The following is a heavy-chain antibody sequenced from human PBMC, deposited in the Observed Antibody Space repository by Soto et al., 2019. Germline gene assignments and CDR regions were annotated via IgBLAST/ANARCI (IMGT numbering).Heavy chain of an antibody. CDR1: GFTFSSYA. J-gene: IGHJ4*02. CDR2: ISYDGSNK. CDR3: VTTPSHEGSGWLFDY. Sequence: QVQLVESGGGVVQPGRSLRLSCAASGFTFSSYAMHWVRQAPGKGLEWVAVISYDGSNKYYADSVKGRFTISRDNSKNTMYLQMNSLRAEDTAVYYCVTTPSHEGSGWLFDYWCQGTLVTVSS. V-gene: IGHV3-30-3*01. D-gene: IGHD6-19*01.